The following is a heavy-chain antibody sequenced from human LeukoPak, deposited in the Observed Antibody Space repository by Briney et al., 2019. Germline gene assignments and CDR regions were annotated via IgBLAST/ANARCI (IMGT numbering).Heavy chain of an antibody. CDR1: GFSFRNYA. V-gene: IGHV3-23*01. CDR2: ISDSGGNT. D-gene: IGHD6-13*01. CDR3: AKGHSSSWPYYYYYMDV. Sequence: GGSLRLSCAASGFSFRNYAMSWVRQAPGKGLEWVSGISDSGGNTNYADSVKGRFTISRDNSKNTLYLQMNSLRAEDTAVYYCAKGHSSSWPYYYYYMDVWGKGTTVTISS. J-gene: IGHJ6*03.